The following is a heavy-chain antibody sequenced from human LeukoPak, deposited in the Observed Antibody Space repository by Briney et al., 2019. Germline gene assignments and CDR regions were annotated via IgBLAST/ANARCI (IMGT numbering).Heavy chain of an antibody. Sequence: GGSLRLSCVASGFFFSNYWMSWVRQAPGKGLEWVSAISGSGGSTYYADSVKGRFTISRDNSKNPLYLQMNSLRAEDTAVYYCAKGILGYCSGGSCSTYWYFDLWGRGTLVTVSS. CDR3: AKGILGYCSGGSCSTYWYFDL. J-gene: IGHJ2*01. CDR2: ISGSGGST. V-gene: IGHV3-23*01. D-gene: IGHD2-15*01. CDR1: GFFFSNYW.